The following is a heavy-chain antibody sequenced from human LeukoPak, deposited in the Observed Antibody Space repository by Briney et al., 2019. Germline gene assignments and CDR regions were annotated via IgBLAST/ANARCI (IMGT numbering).Heavy chain of an antibody. V-gene: IGHV1-18*01. CDR1: GYTFTSYG. D-gene: IGHD5-24*01. CDR2: ISAYNGNT. J-gene: IGHJ3*01. CDR3: ARIRDGYNDAYDV. Sequence: ASVKVSCKASGYTFTSYGISWVRQAPGQGLEWMGWISAYNGNTNYAQKLQGRVTLTRDTSTSTVYMELSSLRSEDTAIYYCARIRDGYNDAYDVWGQGTVVTVPS.